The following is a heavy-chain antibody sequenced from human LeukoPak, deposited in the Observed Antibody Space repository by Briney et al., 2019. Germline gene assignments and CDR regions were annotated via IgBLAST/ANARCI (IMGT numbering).Heavy chain of an antibody. CDR1: GFTFSRDW. V-gene: IGHV3-74*01. J-gene: IGHJ3*01. CDR2: IDSNGGTT. CDR3: ASLLSGGGYALDV. D-gene: IGHD3-16*01. Sequence: PGGSLRLSCAASGFTFSRDWMHWVRQPPGQGLVWVSRIDSNGGTTTYADSVRGRFTISRDNAKNTLYLQMNSLRAEDTAVYYCASLLSGGGYALDVWGQGTLVTVSS.